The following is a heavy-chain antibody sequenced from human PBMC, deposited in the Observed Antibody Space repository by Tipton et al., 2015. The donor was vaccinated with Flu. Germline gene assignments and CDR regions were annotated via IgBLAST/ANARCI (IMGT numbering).Heavy chain of an antibody. CDR1: GFTFSSYE. J-gene: IGHJ4*02. D-gene: IGHD6-19*01. Sequence: SLRLSCAASGFTFSSYEMNWVRQAPGKGLERVSYISSSGSTIYYADSVKGRVTISRDNAKNSLYLQMNSLRAEDTAVYYCAREPQGIAVAGDYFDYWGQGTLVTVSS. CDR2: ISSSGSTI. V-gene: IGHV3-48*03. CDR3: AREPQGIAVAGDYFDY.